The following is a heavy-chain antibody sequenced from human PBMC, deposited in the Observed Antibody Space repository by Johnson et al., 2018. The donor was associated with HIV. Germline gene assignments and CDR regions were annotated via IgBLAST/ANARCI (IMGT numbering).Heavy chain of an antibody. V-gene: IGHV3-66*02. J-gene: IGHJ3*02. D-gene: IGHD3-16*01. CDR1: GFTFSSYD. Sequence: VQLVESGGGLVQPGGSLRLSCAASGFTFSSYDMHWVRQAPGKGLEWVSVIYSGGNTYYADSVQGRFTISRDNSKNTLYLQMNSLRAEDTAVYYCARDNLRQLDAFDIWGQGTMVTVSS. CDR3: ARDNLRQLDAFDI. CDR2: IYSGGNT.